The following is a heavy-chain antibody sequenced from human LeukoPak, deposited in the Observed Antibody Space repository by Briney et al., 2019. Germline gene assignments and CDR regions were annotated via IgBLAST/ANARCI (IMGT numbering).Heavy chain of an antibody. V-gene: IGHV1-18*01. J-gene: IGHJ4*02. CDR2: ISAYNGNT. CDR3: ARSRQLETYYFDSSGYPPFDY. Sequence: GASVKVSCKASGYTFTSYGISWVRQAHGQGLEWVGWISAYNGNTNYAQKLQGRVTMTTDTSTRTAYMELRSLRSDDAAVYYCARSRQLETYYFDSSGYPPFDYWGQGTLVTVSS. D-gene: IGHD3-22*01. CDR1: GYTFTSYG.